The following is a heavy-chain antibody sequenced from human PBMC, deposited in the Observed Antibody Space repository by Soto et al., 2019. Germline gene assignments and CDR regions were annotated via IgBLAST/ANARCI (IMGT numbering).Heavy chain of an antibody. CDR3: ARLFGDCSSTSCYTPYYYYCMDV. CDR2: IDPSDSYT. V-gene: IGHV5-10-1*01. CDR1: GYSFTSYW. D-gene: IGHD2-2*02. Sequence: GESLKISCKGSGYSFTSYWISWVRQMPGKGLEWMGRIDPSDSYTNYSPSFQGHVTISADKSISTAYLQWSSLKASDTAMYYCARLFGDCSSTSCYTPYYYYCMDVCDQGTTVTVSS. J-gene: IGHJ6*02.